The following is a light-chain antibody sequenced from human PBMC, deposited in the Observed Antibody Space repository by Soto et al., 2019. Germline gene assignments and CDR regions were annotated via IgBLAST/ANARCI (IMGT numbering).Light chain of an antibody. CDR1: QSVNSY. CDR3: QQRHMWPIT. CDR2: DAS. Sequence: EIVLTQSPATLSLSPGERATLSCRASQSVNSYLAWYQQKPGQAPRLLIYDASTMATGIPYRFSGSGSVTDFTLIISSLEPEDSAVYYCQQRHMWPITFGQGTRLEIK. V-gene: IGKV3-11*01. J-gene: IGKJ5*01.